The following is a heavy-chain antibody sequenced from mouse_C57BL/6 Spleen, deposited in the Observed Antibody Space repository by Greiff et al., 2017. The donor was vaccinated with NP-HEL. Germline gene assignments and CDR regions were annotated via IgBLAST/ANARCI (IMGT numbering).Heavy chain of an antibody. J-gene: IGHJ2*01. Sequence: VQLQQSGAELVRPGASVKLSCTASGFNIKDYYMHWVKQRPEQGLEWIGRIDPEDGDTEYAPKFQGKATMTADTSSNTAYLQLSSLTSEDTAVYYCTHHYYGSSHDYWGQGTTLTVSS. CDR1: GFNIKDYY. D-gene: IGHD1-1*01. V-gene: IGHV14-1*01. CDR3: THHYYGSSHDY. CDR2: IDPEDGDT.